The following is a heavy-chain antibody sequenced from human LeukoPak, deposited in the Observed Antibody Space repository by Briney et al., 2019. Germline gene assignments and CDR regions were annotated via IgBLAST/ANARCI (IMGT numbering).Heavy chain of an antibody. V-gene: IGHV4-31*03. Sequence: SETLSLTCTVSGGSINSGGSYWSWIRQHPGRDLEWTGYIYYSGSTYYNPSLKSRVTISVDTSKNQFSLKLSSVTAADTAVYYCARGAPGPYWGQGTLVTVSS. CDR1: GGSINSGGSY. CDR3: ARGAPGPY. J-gene: IGHJ4*02. CDR2: IYYSGST.